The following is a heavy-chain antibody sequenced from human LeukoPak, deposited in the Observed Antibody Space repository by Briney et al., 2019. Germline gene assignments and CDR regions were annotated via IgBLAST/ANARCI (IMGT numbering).Heavy chain of an antibody. V-gene: IGHV4-34*01. CDR1: GGSFSGYY. CDR2: INHSGST. Sequence: SETLSLTCAVYGGSFSGYYWSWIRQPPGKGLEWIGEINHSGSTYYNPSLKSRVTISVDTSKNQFSLKLSSVTAADTAVYYCARAQPTTYYYDSSGYYFDYWGQGTLVTVSS. CDR3: ARAQPTTYYYDSSGYYFDY. D-gene: IGHD3-22*01. J-gene: IGHJ4*02.